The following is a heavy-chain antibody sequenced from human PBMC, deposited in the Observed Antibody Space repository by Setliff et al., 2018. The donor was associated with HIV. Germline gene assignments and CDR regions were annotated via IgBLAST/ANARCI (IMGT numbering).Heavy chain of an antibody. D-gene: IGHD2-15*01. Sequence: SETLSLTCTVSGGSISSYYWSWIRQPPGKGLEWIGYIYIYNSGSTNYNPSLTSRVTISADTSRNQFSLKLSSVTAADTAVYYCARDLGYCSGGSCYSVFDYWGQGTLVTVSS. CDR3: ARDLGYCSGGSCYSVFDY. V-gene: IGHV4-4*08. CDR2: IYIYNSGST. CDR1: GGSISSYY. J-gene: IGHJ4*02.